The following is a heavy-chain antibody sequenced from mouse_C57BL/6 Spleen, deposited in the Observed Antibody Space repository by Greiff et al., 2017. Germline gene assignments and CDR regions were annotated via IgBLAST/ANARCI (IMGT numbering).Heavy chain of an antibody. J-gene: IGHJ2*01. CDR2: ISDGGSYT. CDR1: GFTFSSYA. Sequence: EVMLVESGGGLVKPGGSLKLSCAASGFTFSSYAMSWVRQTPEKRLEWVATISDGGSYTYYPDNVKGRFTISRDNAKNNLYLQMSHLKSEDTAMYYCASSFAGFFDYWGQGTTLTVSS. CDR3: ASSFAGFFDY. V-gene: IGHV5-4*03. D-gene: IGHD3-2*02.